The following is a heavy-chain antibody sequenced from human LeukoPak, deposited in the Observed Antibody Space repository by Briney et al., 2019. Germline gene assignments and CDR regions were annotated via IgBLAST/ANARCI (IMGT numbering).Heavy chain of an antibody. CDR2: INYSGNT. CDR1: GGSISSYY. Sequence: PSETLSLTCTVSGGSISSYYWSWIRQPPGKGLEWIGYINYSGNTNYNPSLKSRVTILVDTSKNQFSLKLSSVTAADTAVYYCASFSWGSGSYNQEAIWSWFDPWGQGTLVTVSS. CDR3: ASFSWGSGSYNQEAIWSWFDP. V-gene: IGHV4-59*08. J-gene: IGHJ5*02. D-gene: IGHD3-10*01.